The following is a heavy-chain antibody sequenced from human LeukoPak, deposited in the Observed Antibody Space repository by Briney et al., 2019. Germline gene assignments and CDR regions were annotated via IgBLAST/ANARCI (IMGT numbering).Heavy chain of an antibody. V-gene: IGHV3-74*01. CDR2: INSDGSST. J-gene: IGHJ6*02. D-gene: IGHD5-18*01. CDR3: ARSRYSYGYISYGMDV. CDR1: GFTFSSSW. Sequence: GGSLRLSCAASGFTFSSSWMHWVRQAPGKGLVWVSRINSDGSSTTYADSVKGRFTISRDNAKSTLYLQMNSLRAEDTAVYYCARSRYSYGYISYGMDVWGQGTTVTVS.